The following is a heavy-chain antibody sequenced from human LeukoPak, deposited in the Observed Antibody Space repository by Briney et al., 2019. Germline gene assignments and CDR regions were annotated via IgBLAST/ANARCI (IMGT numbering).Heavy chain of an antibody. Sequence: GASVKVSCKASGYTFTSYDINWVRQATGQGLEWMGWMNPNSGNTGYAQKFQGRVTMTRHTSISTAYMGLSSLRSEDTAVYYCARGRRFLEWLLAYYYYMDVWGKGTTVTVSS. CDR3: ARGRRFLEWLLAYYYYMDV. V-gene: IGHV1-8*01. D-gene: IGHD3-3*01. J-gene: IGHJ6*03. CDR2: MNPNSGNT. CDR1: GYTFTSYD.